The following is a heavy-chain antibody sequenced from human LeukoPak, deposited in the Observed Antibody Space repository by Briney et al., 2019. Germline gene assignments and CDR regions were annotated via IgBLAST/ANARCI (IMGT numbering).Heavy chain of an antibody. CDR2: INSDGSST. CDR3: AKRMGATKGGFDY. J-gene: IGHJ4*02. CDR1: GFTFSSYW. Sequence: GGSLRLSCAASGFTFSSYWMHWVRQAPGKGLVWVSRINSDGSSTSYADSVKGRFTISRDNSKNTLYLQMNSLRAEDTAVYYCAKRMGATKGGFDYWGQGTLVTVSS. V-gene: IGHV3-74*01. D-gene: IGHD1-26*01.